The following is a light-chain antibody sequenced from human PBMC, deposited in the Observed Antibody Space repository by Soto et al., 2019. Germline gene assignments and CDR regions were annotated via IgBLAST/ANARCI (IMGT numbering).Light chain of an antibody. V-gene: IGKV1-9*01. CDR3: QQLNTSPLT. CDR1: QGISSN. Sequence: DIQLTQSPAFLSASVGDRVTITCRASQGISSNLAWYQQKPGKAPKVLIYAASTVQSGVPTRFSGSGSGTEFPLTISRQQPEDFATYYCQQLNTSPLTFGGGTKLEIK. CDR2: AAS. J-gene: IGKJ4*01.